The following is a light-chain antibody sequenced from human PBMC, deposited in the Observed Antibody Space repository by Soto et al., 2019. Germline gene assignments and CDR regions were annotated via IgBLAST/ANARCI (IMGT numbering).Light chain of an antibody. J-gene: IGLJ1*01. V-gene: IGLV2-11*01. CDR3: CSYSGTYTYV. Sequence: QSVLTQPRSVSGSPGQSVTISCTGTSSDVGAYTFVSWYQQHPGKAPKLLISDVNERPSGVPRRFSGSKSGNTASLTISGLQAEDEADYYCCSYSGTYTYVFGTGTKVTVL. CDR1: SSDVGAYTF. CDR2: DVN.